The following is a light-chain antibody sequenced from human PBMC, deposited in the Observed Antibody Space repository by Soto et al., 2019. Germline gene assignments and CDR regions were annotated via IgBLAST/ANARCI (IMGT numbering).Light chain of an antibody. Sequence: EIVMTQSPATLSVSPGERATLSCRASQSVSTNLVWYQQTPGQAPRLLIYGASTRATGIPARFSGSGSGTEFSLTISSLQAEDCAVYYCQQYDNWPPYTFGQGTKLEIK. CDR3: QQYDNWPPYT. J-gene: IGKJ2*01. CDR2: GAS. V-gene: IGKV3-15*01. CDR1: QSVSTN.